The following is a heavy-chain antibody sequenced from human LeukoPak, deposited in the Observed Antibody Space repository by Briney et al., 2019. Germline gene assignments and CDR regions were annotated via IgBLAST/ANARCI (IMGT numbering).Heavy chain of an antibody. D-gene: IGHD2-2*01. CDR1: GFTFSSYG. Sequence: PGGSLRLSCAASGFTFSSYGMHWVRQAPGKGLEWVAFIRYDGSNKYYADSVKGRFTISRDNSKNTLYLQMNSLTAEDTAVYFCARAPKLTIPEIGTASNYYGMDVWGPGTTVTVSS. CDR2: IRYDGSNK. J-gene: IGHJ6*02. V-gene: IGHV3-30*02. CDR3: ARAPKLTIPEIGTASNYYGMDV.